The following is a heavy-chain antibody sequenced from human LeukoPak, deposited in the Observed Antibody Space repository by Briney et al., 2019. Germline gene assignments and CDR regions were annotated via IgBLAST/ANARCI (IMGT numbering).Heavy chain of an antibody. CDR1: GVSISSSSYY. CDR2: IYYSGST. D-gene: IGHD6-13*01. V-gene: IGHV4-39*07. J-gene: IGHJ5*02. Sequence: TTSETLSLTCTVSGVSISSSSYYWGWIRQPPGKGLEWIASIYYSGSTYYNPSLKSRVTISVDTSKNQFSLKLSSVTAADTAVYYCARADFRYSSRALDPWGQGTLVTVSS. CDR3: ARADFRYSSRALDP.